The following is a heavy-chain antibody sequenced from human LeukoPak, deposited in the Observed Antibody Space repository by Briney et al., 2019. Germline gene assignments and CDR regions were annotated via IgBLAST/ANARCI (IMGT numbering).Heavy chain of an antibody. D-gene: IGHD6-13*01. V-gene: IGHV3-21*01. J-gene: IGHJ4*02. CDR3: AREGIAAAGTNY. CDR2: ISSSSSYV. CDR1: GFTFSSYS. Sequence: PGGSLRLSCAASGFTFSSYSMNWFRQAPGKGLEWVSSISSSSSYVYYADSVKGRFTISRDNAKNSLYLQMNSLRAEDTAVYYCAREGIAAAGTNYWGQGTLVTVSS.